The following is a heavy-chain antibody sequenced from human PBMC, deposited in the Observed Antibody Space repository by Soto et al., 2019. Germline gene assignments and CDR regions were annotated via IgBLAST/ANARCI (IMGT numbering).Heavy chain of an antibody. CDR1: GYTVTSYG. Sequence: ASVKVSCKSSGYTVTSYGISWVRQAPGQGLEWMGWISTYSGNTNYAQKLQGRVTMTTDTSTSTVYMELRSLRSDDTAVYYCARDESNYLDFWGKGTLVTVSS. CDR2: ISTYSGNT. J-gene: IGHJ4*02. CDR3: ARDESNYLDF. V-gene: IGHV1-18*04.